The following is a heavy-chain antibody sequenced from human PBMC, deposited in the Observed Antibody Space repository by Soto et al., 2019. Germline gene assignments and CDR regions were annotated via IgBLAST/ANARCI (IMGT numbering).Heavy chain of an antibody. V-gene: IGHV3-30-3*01. CDR1: GFTFSSYA. Sequence: GGSLRLSCAASGFTFSSYAMHWVRQAPGKGLEWVAVISYDGSNKYYADPVKGRFTISRDNSKNTLYLQMNSLRAEDTAVYYCARYLTVAGTSGYYYYGMDVWGQGTTVTVSS. CDR3: ARYLTVAGTSGYYYYGMDV. D-gene: IGHD6-19*01. J-gene: IGHJ6*02. CDR2: ISYDGSNK.